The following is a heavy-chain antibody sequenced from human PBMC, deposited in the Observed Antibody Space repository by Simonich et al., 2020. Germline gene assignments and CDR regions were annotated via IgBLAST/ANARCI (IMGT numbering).Heavy chain of an antibody. J-gene: IGHJ3*02. CDR1: GYTFTSYG. CDR3: ARSTTGTTAFDI. CDR2: ISASNGNT. D-gene: IGHD1-1*01. Sequence: QVQLVQSGAEVKKPGASVKVSCKASGYTFTSYGISWVRQAPGQVLGWLGWISASNGNTNHAQKLQGRVTMTTDTSTSTAYMELRSLRSDDTAVYYCARSTTGTTAFDIWGQGTMVTVSS. V-gene: IGHV1-18*01.